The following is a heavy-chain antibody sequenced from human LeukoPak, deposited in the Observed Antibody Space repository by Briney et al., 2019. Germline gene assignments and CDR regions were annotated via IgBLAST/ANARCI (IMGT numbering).Heavy chain of an antibody. D-gene: IGHD3-22*01. CDR2: INSDGSST. CDR1: GFTFSSYW. CDR3: ARDPEDSSGYFPAPFDY. Sequence: GGSLRLSCAASGFTFSSYWMHWVRQAPGKGLVWVSRINSDGSSTSYADSVKGRFTISRDNAKNTLYLQMNSLRAEDTAVYYCARDPEDSSGYFPAPFDYWGQGTLVTVSS. J-gene: IGHJ4*02. V-gene: IGHV3-74*01.